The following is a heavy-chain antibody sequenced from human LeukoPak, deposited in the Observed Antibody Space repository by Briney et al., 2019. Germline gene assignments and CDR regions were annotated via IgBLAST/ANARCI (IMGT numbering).Heavy chain of an antibody. J-gene: IGHJ6*02. CDR1: GXTFSSYG. V-gene: IGHV3-23*01. Sequence: GGSLRLSCAASGXTFSSYGMHWVRQAPGKGLEWVSTISGSGGNTYYADSVKGRFTISRDNSKNTLYVQMNSLRAEDTAVYYCAKSAGVDYYYYGMDVWGQGTTVTVSS. CDR2: ISGSGGNT. D-gene: IGHD2-15*01. CDR3: AKSAGVDYYYYGMDV.